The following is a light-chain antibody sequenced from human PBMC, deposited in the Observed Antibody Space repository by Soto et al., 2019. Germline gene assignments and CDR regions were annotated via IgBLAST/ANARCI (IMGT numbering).Light chain of an antibody. CDR1: SSDVGTYNF. CDR2: DVT. Sequence: QSALTQPRSVSGSPGQSVTISGTGTSSDVGTYNFVSWYQQHPGKAPKFMIYDVTKRPSGVPDRFSGSKSGNTASLTISGLQAEDEADYYCCSYVGSYTSYVFGTGTKVTVL. V-gene: IGLV2-11*01. J-gene: IGLJ1*01. CDR3: CSYVGSYTSYV.